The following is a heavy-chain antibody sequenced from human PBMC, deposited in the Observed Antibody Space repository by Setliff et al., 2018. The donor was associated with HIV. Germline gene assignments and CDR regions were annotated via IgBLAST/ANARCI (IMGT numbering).Heavy chain of an antibody. D-gene: IGHD5-12*01. CDR1: GYDFTNYW. V-gene: IGHV5-51*01. Sequence: GESLKISCKTSGYDFTNYWIVWVRQMPGNGLEWMGTINPDDSETRYSPSFQGQVNISADKSISTAYLQLTSLKASDTATYYCARQEAVVATTKGWFVLWGQGTLVTVSS. CDR3: ARQEAVVATTKGWFVL. CDR2: INPDDSET. J-gene: IGHJ5*02.